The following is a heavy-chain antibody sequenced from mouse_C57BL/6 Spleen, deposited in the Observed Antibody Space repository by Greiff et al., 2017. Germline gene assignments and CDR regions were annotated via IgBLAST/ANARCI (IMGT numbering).Heavy chain of an antibody. CDR2: IYPGDGDT. Sequence: VMLVESGPELVKPGASVKISCKASGYAFSSSWMNWVKQRPGKGLEWIGRIYPGDGDTNYNGKFKGKATLTADESSSTAYMQLSSLTSEDYAVDICARSGGNSAWFAYWGQGTLVTVSA. D-gene: IGHD2-1*01. J-gene: IGHJ3*01. V-gene: IGHV1-82*01. CDR1: GYAFSSSW. CDR3: ARSGGNSAWFAY.